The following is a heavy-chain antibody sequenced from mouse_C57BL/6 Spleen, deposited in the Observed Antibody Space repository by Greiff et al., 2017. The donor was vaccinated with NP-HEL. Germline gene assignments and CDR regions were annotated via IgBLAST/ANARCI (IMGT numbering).Heavy chain of an antibody. V-gene: IGHV1-64*01. CDR1: GYTFTSYW. CDR2: IHPNSGST. D-gene: IGHD2-5*01. J-gene: IGHJ4*01. Sequence: QVHVKQPGAELVKPGASVKLSCKASGYTFTSYWMHWVKQRPGQGLEWIGMIHPNSGSTNYNEKFKSKATLTVDKSSSTAYMQLSSLTSEDSAVYYCARCYSKGYYAMDYWGQGTSVTGSS. CDR3: ARCYSKGYYAMDY.